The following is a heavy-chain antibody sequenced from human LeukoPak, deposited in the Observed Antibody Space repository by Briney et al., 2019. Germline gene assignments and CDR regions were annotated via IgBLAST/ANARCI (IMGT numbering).Heavy chain of an antibody. CDR1: GFSFDDYA. CDR2: ISWNSGSI. D-gene: IGHD6-13*01. J-gene: IGHJ4*02. Sequence: GGSLRLSCAASGFSFDDYAMHWVRQAPGKGLEWVSGISWNSGSIGYADSVKGRFTISRDNAKNSLYLQMNSLRAEDTALYYCAKDIGVIAAAGTFDYWGQGTLVTVSS. V-gene: IGHV3-9*01. CDR3: AKDIGVIAAAGTFDY.